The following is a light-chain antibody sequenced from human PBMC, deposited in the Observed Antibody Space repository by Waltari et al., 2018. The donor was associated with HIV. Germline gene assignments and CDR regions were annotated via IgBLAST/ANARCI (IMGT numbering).Light chain of an antibody. CDR1: SGDIVTYKY. CDR3: CSYTVNSTGV. J-gene: IGLJ1*01. Sequence: QSALTQPASVSGSPGQSIAIPCTGTSGDIVTYKYVAGYQQHTGKVPKLIIYDVNVRPSGVSDRFSGSKSGNTATLTISGLHSDDEADYYCCSYTVNSTGVFGAGTKITV. CDR2: DVN. V-gene: IGLV2-14*03.